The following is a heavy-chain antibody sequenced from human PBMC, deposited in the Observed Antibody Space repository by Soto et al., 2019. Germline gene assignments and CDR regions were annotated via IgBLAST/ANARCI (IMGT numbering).Heavy chain of an antibody. CDR3: ARQRKSPLRSAMDV. J-gene: IGHJ6*03. V-gene: IGHV4-39*01. D-gene: IGHD5-12*01. CDR2: IYYSGST. CDR1: GGSISSSSYY. Sequence: QLQLQESGPGLVKPSETLSLTCTVSGGSISSSSYYWGWIRQPPGKGLEWIGSIYYSGSTYYNPYLKSRVTISVDTSKNQCALELSSVTAADTAVYYCARQRKSPLRSAMDVWGKGTTVTVS.